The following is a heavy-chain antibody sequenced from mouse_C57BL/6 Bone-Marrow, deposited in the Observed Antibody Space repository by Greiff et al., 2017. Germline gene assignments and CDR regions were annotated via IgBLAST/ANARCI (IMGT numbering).Heavy chain of an antibody. V-gene: IGHV1-53*01. CDR3: ARSAVYGRVAHWFDY. CDR2: INPSNGGT. Sequence: QVQLQQPGTELVTPGASVKLSCTASGYTFTSYWMHWVKQRPGQGLEWIGNINPSNGGTNYNPKFKSKATLTADKSSSTAYMQLSSLTSEDSAGYYCARSAVYGRVAHWFDYWGQGTTLTGSS. D-gene: IGHD1-1*01. CDR1: GYTFTSYW. J-gene: IGHJ2*01.